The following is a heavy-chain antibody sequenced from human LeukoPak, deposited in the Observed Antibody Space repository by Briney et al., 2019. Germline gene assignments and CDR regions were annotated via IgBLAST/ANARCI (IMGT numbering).Heavy chain of an antibody. CDR3: ARFGRELDY. CDR1: GGSISSYY. CDR2: IYYSGST. Sequence: MASETLSLTCTVSGGSISSYYWSWIRQPPGKGLEWIGYIYYSGSTNYNPSLKSRVTISVDTSKNQFSLKLSSVTAADTAVYYCARFGRELDYWGQGTLVTVSS. V-gene: IGHV4-59*01. D-gene: IGHD3/OR15-3a*01. J-gene: IGHJ4*02.